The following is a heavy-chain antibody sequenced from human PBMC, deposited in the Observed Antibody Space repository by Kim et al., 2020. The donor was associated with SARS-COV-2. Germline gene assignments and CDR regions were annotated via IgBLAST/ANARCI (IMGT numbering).Heavy chain of an antibody. Sequence: SETLSLTCAVYGGSFSGYYWSWIRQPPGKGLEWIGEINHSGSTNYNPSLKSRVTISVDTSKNQFSLKLSSVTAADTAVYYCARGYGDYLYYYYYGMDVWG. CDR3: ARGYGDYLYYYYYGMDV. CDR1: GGSFSGYY. V-gene: IGHV4-34*01. J-gene: IGHJ6*01. CDR2: INHSGST. D-gene: IGHD4-17*01.